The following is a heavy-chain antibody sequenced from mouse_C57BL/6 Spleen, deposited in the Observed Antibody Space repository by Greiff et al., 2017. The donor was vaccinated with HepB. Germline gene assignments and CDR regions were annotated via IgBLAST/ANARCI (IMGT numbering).Heavy chain of an antibody. D-gene: IGHD1-1*01. CDR1: GFTFSSYG. J-gene: IGHJ2*01. Sequence: EVHLVESGGDLVKPGGSLKLSCAASGFTFSSYGMSWVRQTPDKRLEWVATISSGGSYTYYPDSVKGRFTISRDNAKNTLYLQMSSLKSEDTAMYYCARHGGLLRYFDYWGQGTTLTVSS. V-gene: IGHV5-6*01. CDR2: ISSGGSYT. CDR3: ARHGGLLRYFDY.